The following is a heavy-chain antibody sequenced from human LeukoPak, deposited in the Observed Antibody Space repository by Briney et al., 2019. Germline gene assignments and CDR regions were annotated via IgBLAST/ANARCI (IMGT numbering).Heavy chain of an antibody. CDR2: IYYSGST. V-gene: IGHV4-31*03. Sequence: SETLSLTCTVSGGSISSGGYYWSWIRQHPGKGLEWIGYIYYSGSTYYNPSLRSRVTISVDTSKNQFSLKLSSVTAADTAVYYCARAGSSGWYNAFDIWGQGTMVTVSS. D-gene: IGHD6-19*01. J-gene: IGHJ3*02. CDR1: GGSISSGGYY. CDR3: ARAGSSGWYNAFDI.